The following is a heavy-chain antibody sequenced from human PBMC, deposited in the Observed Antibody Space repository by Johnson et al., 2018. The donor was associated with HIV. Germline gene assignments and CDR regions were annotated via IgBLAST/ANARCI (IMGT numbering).Heavy chain of an antibody. CDR2: VNQDGSAK. Sequence: VQLVESGGGVVQPGRSLRLSCAASGFTFSSYAMHWVRQAPGKGLEYVANVNQDGSAKFYVDSVKGRFTISRDNAKNSLYLQMNRLRAEDTAVYYCAREYDAFDIWGQGTMVTVSS. CDR3: AREYDAFDI. V-gene: IGHV3-7*01. J-gene: IGHJ3*02. CDR1: GFTFSSYA.